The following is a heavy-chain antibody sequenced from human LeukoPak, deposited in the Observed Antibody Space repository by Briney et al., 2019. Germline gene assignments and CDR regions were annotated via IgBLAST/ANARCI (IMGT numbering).Heavy chain of an antibody. CDR2: INQGENEK. Sequence: GGSLRLSCAASGFTFSNYWMTWVRQAPGKGLEWVANINQGENEKYYVDSARGRFTISRDNTNSSVNLQMNSLRAEDTAVYYCARERDGRYFDYWGQGILVTVSS. V-gene: IGHV3-7*03. CDR1: GFTFSNYW. J-gene: IGHJ4*02. CDR3: ARERDGRYFDY.